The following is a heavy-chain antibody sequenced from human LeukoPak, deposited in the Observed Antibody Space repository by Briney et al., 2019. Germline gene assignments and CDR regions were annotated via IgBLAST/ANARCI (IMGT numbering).Heavy chain of an antibody. V-gene: IGHV3-21*05. Sequence: GGSLRLSCAASGFTFSSYSMNSVRQAPGKGLELISYIIRSSSHIYYADSVKGRFTISRDNSKNKVYMQMNSLRVDDTAVYYCANSKVADFHYWGQGTRVTVSS. D-gene: IGHD6-19*01. CDR1: GFTFSSYS. CDR2: IIRSSSHI. CDR3: ANSKVADFHY. J-gene: IGHJ4*02.